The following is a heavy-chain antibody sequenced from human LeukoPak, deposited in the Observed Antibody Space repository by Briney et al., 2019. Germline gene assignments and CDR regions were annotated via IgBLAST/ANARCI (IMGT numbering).Heavy chain of an antibody. V-gene: IGHV4-61*01. Sequence: PSETLSLTCTVSGGSVSSGSYYWSWIRQPPGKGLEWIGYIYYSGSTNYNPSLKSRVTISVDTSKNQFSLKLSSVTAADTAVYYCARDTRSNYYYYYYGMDVWAKGPRSPSP. CDR3: ARDTRSNYYYYYYGMDV. CDR1: GGSVSSGSYY. J-gene: IGHJ6*02. D-gene: IGHD4-11*01. CDR2: IYYSGST.